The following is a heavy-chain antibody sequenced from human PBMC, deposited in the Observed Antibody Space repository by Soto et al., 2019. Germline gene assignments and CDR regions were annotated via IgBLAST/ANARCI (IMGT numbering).Heavy chain of an antibody. V-gene: IGHV4-59*01. CDR3: ARVWYDRGSYGMDV. D-gene: IGHD1-26*01. Sequence: PSETLSLTCTVSGGSISSYYWSWIRQPPGKGLEWIGYIYYSGSTNYNPSLKSRVTISVDTSKNQFSLKLSSVTAADTAVYYCARVWYDRGSYGMDVWGQGTTVTVSS. CDR1: GGSISSYY. J-gene: IGHJ6*02. CDR2: IYYSGST.